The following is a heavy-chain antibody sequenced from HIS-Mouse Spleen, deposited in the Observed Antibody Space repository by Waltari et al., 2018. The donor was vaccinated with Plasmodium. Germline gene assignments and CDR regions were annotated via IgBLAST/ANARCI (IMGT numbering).Heavy chain of an antibody. Sequence: QVQLQESGPGLVKPSQTLSLTCTVSGGSISSGGYYWSWLRQHPGKGLEWIGYIDYSGSTYDNPSLKCRVTISVDTSKNQFALKLGSVTAADTAVYYCARDRTEIRAYAFDIWGQGTMVTVSS. CDR3: ARDRTEIRAYAFDI. CDR2: IDYSGST. D-gene: IGHD2-21*01. V-gene: IGHV4-31*03. CDR1: GGSISSGGYY. J-gene: IGHJ3*02.